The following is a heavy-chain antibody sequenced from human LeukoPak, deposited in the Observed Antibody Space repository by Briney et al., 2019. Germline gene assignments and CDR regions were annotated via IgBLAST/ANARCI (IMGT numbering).Heavy chain of an antibody. CDR1: GFTVSSNY. V-gene: IGHV3-53*01. CDR3: ASTRSGYYHYYYYYYMDV. Sequence: GGSLRLSCAASGFTVSSNYMSWVRQAPGKGLEWVSVIYSGGSTYYADSVKGRFTISRDNSKNTLYLQMNSLRAEDTAVYYCASTRSGYYHYYYYYYMDVWGKGTTVTVSS. CDR2: IYSGGST. J-gene: IGHJ6*03. D-gene: IGHD3-3*01.